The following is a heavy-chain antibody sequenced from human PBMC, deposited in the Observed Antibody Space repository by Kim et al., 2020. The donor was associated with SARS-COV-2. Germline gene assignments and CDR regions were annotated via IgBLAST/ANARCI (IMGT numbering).Heavy chain of an antibody. CDR2: IKQDGSEE. V-gene: IGHV3-7*01. J-gene: IGHJ6*02. CDR3: ARDLRRYSDGLLGYGMDV. Sequence: GGSLRLSCAASGFTFSSYWMSWVRQAPGKGLEWVANIKQDGSEEYYVDSVKGRFTISRDNAKNSLYLQMNSLRAEDTAVYYCARDLRRYSDGLLGYGMDVWGQGTTVTVSS. D-gene: IGHD5-18*01. CDR1: GFTFSSYW.